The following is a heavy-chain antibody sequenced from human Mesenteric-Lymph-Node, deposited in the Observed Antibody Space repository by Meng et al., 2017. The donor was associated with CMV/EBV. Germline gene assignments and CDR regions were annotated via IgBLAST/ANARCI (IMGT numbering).Heavy chain of an antibody. Sequence: VQLHQTGPGVVKASQDLSVTCTVDGERIPSNNAAWSWVRQAPSIGLKWVGKTYYRTDSYKADAVSVKSRISINLDKSKKQLSLHLNFVTPEDTAVYYCAYFGDLPLLCWGQGTLVTVSS. J-gene: IGHJ4*02. CDR1: GERIPSNNAA. D-gene: IGHD3-16*01. CDR2: TYYRTDSYK. V-gene: IGHV6-1*01. CDR3: AYFGDLPLLC.